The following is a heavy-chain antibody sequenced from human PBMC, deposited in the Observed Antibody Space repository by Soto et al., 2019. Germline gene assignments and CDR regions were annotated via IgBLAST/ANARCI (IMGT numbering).Heavy chain of an antibody. V-gene: IGHV1-69*12. CDR1: GGTFSSYA. CDR2: IIPIFGTA. Sequence: QVQLVQSGAEVKKPGSSVKVSCKASGGTFSSYAISWVRQAPGQGLEWMVGIIPIFGTANYAHKFQGRVTLTADESTSTAYMALSSLRSEDTAVYYCARDWSYHSGAFDYWGQGTLVTVSS. J-gene: IGHJ4*02. CDR3: ARDWSYHSGAFDY. D-gene: IGHD3-10*01.